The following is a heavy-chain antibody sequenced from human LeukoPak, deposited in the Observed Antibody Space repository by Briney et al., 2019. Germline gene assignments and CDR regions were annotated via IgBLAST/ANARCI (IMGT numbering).Heavy chain of an antibody. V-gene: IGHV3-21*04. D-gene: IGHD2-15*01. CDR3: ARPRILGFAEYFQH. CDR1: GFTFSSYS. J-gene: IGHJ1*01. CDR2: ISSSSSYI. Sequence: GGSLRLSCAASGFTFSSYSMNWVRQAPGKGLEWVSSISSSSSYIYYADSVKGRFTISRDNAKNSLYLQMNSLRAEDTAVYYCARPRILGFAEYFQHWGQGTLVTVSS.